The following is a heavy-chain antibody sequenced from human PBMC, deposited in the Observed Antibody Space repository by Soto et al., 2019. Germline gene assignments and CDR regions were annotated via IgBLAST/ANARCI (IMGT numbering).Heavy chain of an antibody. V-gene: IGHV3-30*18. CDR2: ISYDGSNK. CDR1: GFTFSSYG. CDR3: AKDRTGRVYYSSAQIDY. D-gene: IGHD2-8*02. J-gene: IGHJ4*02. Sequence: GGSLRLSCAASGFTFSSYGMHWVRQAPGKGLEWVAVISYDGSNKYYADSVKGRFTISRDNSKNTLYLQMNSLRAEDTAVYYCAKDRTGRVYYSSAQIDYWGQGTLVTVSS.